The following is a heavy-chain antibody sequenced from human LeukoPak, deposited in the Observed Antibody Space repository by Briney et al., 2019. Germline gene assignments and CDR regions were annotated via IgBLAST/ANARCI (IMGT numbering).Heavy chain of an antibody. Sequence: ASVKVSCKASGYTFTSYYMHWVRQAPGQGLEWMGIINPSGGSTSYAQKFQGRVTMTRDTSISTAYMELSRLRSDDTAVYYCARVSIKGFGGQYYFDYWGQGTLVTVSS. CDR3: ARVSIKGFGGQYYFDY. V-gene: IGHV1-46*01. CDR2: INPSGGST. J-gene: IGHJ4*02. D-gene: IGHD2-15*01. CDR1: GYTFTSYY.